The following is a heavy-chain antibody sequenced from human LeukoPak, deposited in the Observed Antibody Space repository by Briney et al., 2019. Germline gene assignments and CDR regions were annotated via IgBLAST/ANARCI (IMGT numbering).Heavy chain of an antibody. CDR2: FDPEDGET. V-gene: IGHV1-24*01. CDR3: ATSPRVGATVFAFEY. D-gene: IGHD1-26*01. CDR1: GYTLTDLS. Sequence: ASVKVSCRVSGYTLTDLSVHWVRQAPGEGLEWLGGFDPEDGETVYAQKFQGRVTMTEDTSSDTAFMDLSSLRSEDTAIYYCATSPRVGATVFAFEYWGQGTLVTVSS. J-gene: IGHJ4*02.